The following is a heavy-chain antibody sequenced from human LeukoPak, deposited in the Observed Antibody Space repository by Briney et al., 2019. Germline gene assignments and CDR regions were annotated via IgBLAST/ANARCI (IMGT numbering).Heavy chain of an antibody. J-gene: IGHJ4*02. Sequence: SETLSLTCTVSGGSISSSRYYWGWIRQPPGKGLEWIGSIYYTGSTYYNPSLRSRVSISVDTSKNQFTLKLSSVTAADTAVYYCARRGVVATPDANFWGQGTLVTVSP. CDR2: IYYTGST. CDR3: ARRGVVATPDANF. D-gene: IGHD5-12*01. V-gene: IGHV4-39*01. CDR1: GGSISSSRYY.